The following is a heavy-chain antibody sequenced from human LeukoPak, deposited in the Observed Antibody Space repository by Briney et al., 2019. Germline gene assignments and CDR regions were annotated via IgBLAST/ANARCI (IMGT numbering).Heavy chain of an antibody. V-gene: IGHV3-11*01. CDR1: GFTFSDYY. CDR3: ARDLSDYYDSSGYGPFGY. Sequence: GGSLRLSCAASGFTFSDYYMSWIRQAPGKGLEWVSYISSSGSTIYYADSVKGRFTISRDNAKNSLYLQMNSLRAEDTAVYYCARDLSDYYDSSGYGPFGYWGQGTLVTVSS. CDR2: ISSSGSTI. D-gene: IGHD3-22*01. J-gene: IGHJ4*02.